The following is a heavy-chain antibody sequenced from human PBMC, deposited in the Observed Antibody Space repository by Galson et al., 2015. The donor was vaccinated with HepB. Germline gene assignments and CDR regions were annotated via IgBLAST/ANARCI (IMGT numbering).Heavy chain of an antibody. CDR2: IWYDGSNR. CDR1: GFTFSNAW. Sequence: SLRLSCAASGFTFSNAWMSWVRQAPGKGLEWVAAIWYDGSNRYHADSVKGRFTISRDNSKNTLYLQMSSLRAEDTALYSCARDLSGSGGAFDFWGQGTMVIVSS. V-gene: IGHV3-33*08. CDR3: ARDLSGSGGAFDF. D-gene: IGHD2-15*01. J-gene: IGHJ3*01.